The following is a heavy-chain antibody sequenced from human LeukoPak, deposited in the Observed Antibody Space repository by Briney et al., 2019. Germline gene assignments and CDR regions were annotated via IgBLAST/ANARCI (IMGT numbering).Heavy chain of an antibody. CDR1: GFTFDDYA. CDR2: ISWNSGII. CDR3: AKDRGDNWPRYWYFDV. J-gene: IGHJ2*01. Sequence: GGSLRLSCAASGFTFDDYAIHWVRQAPGKGLEWVAGISWNSGIIGYADAVRGRFTISRDDAKNSLYLQMNSLRPEDTALYYCAKDRGDNWPRYWYFDVWGRGTLVTVSS. D-gene: IGHD1-20*01. V-gene: IGHV3-9*01.